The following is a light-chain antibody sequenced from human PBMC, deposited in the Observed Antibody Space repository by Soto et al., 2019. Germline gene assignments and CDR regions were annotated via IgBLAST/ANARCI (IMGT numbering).Light chain of an antibody. V-gene: IGLV2-8*01. CDR1: SSDVGAYKY. J-gene: IGLJ3*02. CDR2: EVS. CDR3: TSYVGSDIWV. Sequence: QSALTQPPSASGSPGQSVTISCTGTSSDVGAYKYVSWYQQYPGKAPKLMIYEVSKRPSGVPDRFSGSKSGNTASRTVSGLQDEGEADYYCTSYVGSDIWVFGGGTKLTVL.